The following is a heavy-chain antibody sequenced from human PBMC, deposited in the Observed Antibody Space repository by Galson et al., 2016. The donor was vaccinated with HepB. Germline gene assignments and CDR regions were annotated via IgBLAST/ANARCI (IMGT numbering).Heavy chain of an antibody. CDR3: ARVGVGRLAHDY. V-gene: IGHV4-59*01. CDR1: GGSISDYF. CDR2: IYYNGDT. Sequence: SETLSLTCTVSGGSISDYFWSWTRQPPGKGLEWIGYIYYNGDTNYNPSLKSRVTISVDTSKNQFSLKLSSVTAADTAVYYCARVGVGRLAHDYWGRGTLVTVSS. D-gene: IGHD2-8*01. J-gene: IGHJ4*02.